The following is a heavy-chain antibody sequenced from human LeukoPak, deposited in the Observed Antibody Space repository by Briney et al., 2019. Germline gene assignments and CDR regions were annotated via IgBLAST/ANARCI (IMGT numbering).Heavy chain of an antibody. CDR3: ARDPSSSWAFDS. J-gene: IGHJ3*02. CDR1: GGTFSSYA. CDR2: IIPIFGTA. V-gene: IGHV1-69*06. D-gene: IGHD6-6*01. Sequence: SVKVSCKASGGTFSSYAISWVRQAPGQGLEWMGGIIPIFGTANYAQKFQGRVTITADKSTSTAYMELSSLRSEDTAVYYCARDPSSSWAFDSWGQGTMVTVSS.